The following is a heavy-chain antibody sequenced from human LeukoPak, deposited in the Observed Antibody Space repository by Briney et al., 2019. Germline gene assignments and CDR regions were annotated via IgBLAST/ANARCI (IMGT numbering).Heavy chain of an antibody. CDR1: GFTFDDYA. CDR3: AKDIGVLRYSSSWANFDY. J-gene: IGHJ4*02. D-gene: IGHD6-13*01. CDR2: ISWNSGSI. Sequence: GRSLRLSCAASGFTFDDYAMNWVRQAPGKGLEWVSGISWNSGSIGYADSVKGRFTISRDNAKNSLYLQMNSLRAEDTALYYCAKDIGVLRYSSSWANFDYWGQGTLVTVSS. V-gene: IGHV3-9*01.